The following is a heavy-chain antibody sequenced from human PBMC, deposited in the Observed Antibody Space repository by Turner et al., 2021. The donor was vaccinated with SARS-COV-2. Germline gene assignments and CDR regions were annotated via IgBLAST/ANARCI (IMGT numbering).Heavy chain of an antibody. V-gene: IGHV3-30*03. Sequence: VQLVASAAGVVQSGRSLRLPCAASGFSFSSYGMHWLRQAPGKGLGWVAVISYDGSNKYYDDAVKGRFTITRDNSKNTVYLQMNSLRAEDTAVDYCARPSGKYSSSWYLDYWGQGTLVTVSS. D-gene: IGHD6-13*01. CDR3: ARPSGKYSSSWYLDY. CDR2: ISYDGSNK. CDR1: GFSFSSYG. J-gene: IGHJ4*02.